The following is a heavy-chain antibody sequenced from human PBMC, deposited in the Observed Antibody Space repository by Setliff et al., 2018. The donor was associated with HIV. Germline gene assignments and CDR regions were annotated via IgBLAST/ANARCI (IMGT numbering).Heavy chain of an antibody. CDR1: GGSLSGHY. CDR2: IYYSGST. CDR3: ARTFVVFRVRGVSSVYMDV. V-gene: IGHV4-59*11. J-gene: IGHJ6*03. Sequence: SETLSLTCAVYGGSLSGHYWSWIRQPPGKGLEWIGYIYYSGSTNYNPSLKSRVTISVDTSKNQFSLKLSSVTAADTAVYYCARTFVVFRVRGVSSVYMDVWGKGTTVTVSS. D-gene: IGHD3-10*01.